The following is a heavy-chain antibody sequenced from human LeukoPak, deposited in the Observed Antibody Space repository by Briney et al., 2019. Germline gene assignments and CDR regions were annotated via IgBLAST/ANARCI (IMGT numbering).Heavy chain of an antibody. CDR2: ISSNGGST. V-gene: IGHV3-64*01. CDR1: GFTFSSYA. J-gene: IGHJ4*02. CDR3: APVIRYYFDY. Sequence: GGSLRLSCAASGFTFSSYAMHWVRQAPGKGLEYVSAISSNGGSTYYANSVKGRFTISRDNSKNTLYLQMNTLRAEDTAVYYCAPVIRYYFDYWGQGTLVTVSS. D-gene: IGHD3-22*01.